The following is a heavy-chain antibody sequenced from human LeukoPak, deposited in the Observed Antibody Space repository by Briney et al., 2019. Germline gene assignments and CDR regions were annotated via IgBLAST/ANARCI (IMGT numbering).Heavy chain of an antibody. J-gene: IGHJ4*02. V-gene: IGHV4-4*02. CDR2: FNFHGST. CDR1: GGSITNTNY. CDR3: AREGGPYRPLDY. Sequence: PSGTLSLTCSVSGGSITNTNYWTWVRQPPGKGLEWSREFNFHGSTTYDLSVRGRVAIAVDTSEHHISLQLPPVTAADTAVYYCAREGGPYRPLDYSGQGTLVTVSS.